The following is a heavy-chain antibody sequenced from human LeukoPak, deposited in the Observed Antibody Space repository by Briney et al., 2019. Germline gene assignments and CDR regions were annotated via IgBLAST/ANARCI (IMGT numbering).Heavy chain of an antibody. CDR3: AKDFWGADWGGGDF. CDR2: ISYDGSNK. CDR1: GLTFSRDW. D-gene: IGHD3-16*01. J-gene: IGHJ4*02. V-gene: IGHV3-30*18. Sequence: PGGSLRLSCEASGLTFSRDWMHWVRQAPGKGLEWVAVISYDGSNKYYADSVKGRFTISRDDSKNTVYLQMNSLRTEDTGVYYCAKDFWGADWGGGDFWGQGTLVTVSS.